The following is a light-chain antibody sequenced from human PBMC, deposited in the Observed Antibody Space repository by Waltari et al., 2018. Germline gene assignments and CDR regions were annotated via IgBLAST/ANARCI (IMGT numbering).Light chain of an antibody. CDR2: DAS. V-gene: IGKV3-11*01. Sequence: EIVLTQSPATLSLSPGERATLSCRASHSVNWYLAWYQQRPGQTPRLLIYDASNRATGIPATFSGSGSETDCTLTISSLAPEDSAVYYCQPRRNWTLPFGGGTKVEIK. J-gene: IGKJ4*01. CDR1: HSVNWY. CDR3: QPRRNWTLP.